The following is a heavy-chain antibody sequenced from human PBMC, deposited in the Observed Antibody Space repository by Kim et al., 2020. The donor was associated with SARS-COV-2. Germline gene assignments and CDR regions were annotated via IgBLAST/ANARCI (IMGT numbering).Heavy chain of an antibody. CDR2: IYSGGSST. V-gene: IGHV3-23*03. CDR1: GFTFSSYA. Sequence: GGSLRLSCAASGFTFSSYAMSWVRQAPGKGLEWVSVIYSGGSSTYYADSVKGRFTISRDNSKNTLYLQMNSLRAEDTAVYYCAKGFDWAFLYFDYWGQGTLVTVSS. CDR3: AKGFDWAFLYFDY. D-gene: IGHD3-9*01. J-gene: IGHJ4*02.